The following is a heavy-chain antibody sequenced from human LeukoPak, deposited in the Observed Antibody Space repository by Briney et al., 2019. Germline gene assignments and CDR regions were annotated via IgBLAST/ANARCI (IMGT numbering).Heavy chain of an antibody. D-gene: IGHD3-3*02. CDR3: AKGPISRPQYYFDY. CDR2: ISGSDGST. J-gene: IGHJ4*02. CDR1: GFTFNNYA. V-gene: IGHV3-23*01. Sequence: GGSLRLSCAASGFTFNNYAMSWVRQAPGKGLEWVSGISGSDGSTYYADSVKGWFTISRDNSKNTLYLQMNSLRAEDTAVYYCAKGPISRPQYYFDYWGQGTLVTVSS.